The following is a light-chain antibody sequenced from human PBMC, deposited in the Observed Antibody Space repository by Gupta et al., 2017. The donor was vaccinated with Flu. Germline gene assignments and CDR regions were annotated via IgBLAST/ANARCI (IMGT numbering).Light chain of an antibody. V-gene: IGKV3-11*01. CDR1: HSLGSS. Sequence: SPATLSLSPGERATLSCRASHSLGSSLAWYQQKPGLAPRRLIYGASNRATGVPAMFSGSGSVTDFILTISSLEPEDFAVYSCQQRRNWVTFGGGTKVESK. CDR2: GAS. J-gene: IGKJ4*01. CDR3: QQRRNWVT.